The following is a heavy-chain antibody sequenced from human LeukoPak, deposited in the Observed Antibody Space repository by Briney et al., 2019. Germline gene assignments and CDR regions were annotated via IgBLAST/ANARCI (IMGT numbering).Heavy chain of an antibody. Sequence: GGSLRLSCAASGFTFSSYSINWVLQAPAKRLEWVSSISSSSSYIYYADSVKGRFTISRDNAKNSLYLHMNSLRAEDTAVYYCARIPIPNYWYFDLWGRGTLVTVSS. CDR3: ARIPIPNYWYFDL. CDR1: GFTFSSYS. J-gene: IGHJ2*01. CDR2: ISSSSSYI. V-gene: IGHV3-21*01.